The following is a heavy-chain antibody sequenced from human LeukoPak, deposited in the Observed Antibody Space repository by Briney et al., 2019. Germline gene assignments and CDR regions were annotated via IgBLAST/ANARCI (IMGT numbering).Heavy chain of an antibody. J-gene: IGHJ4*02. V-gene: IGHV3-23*01. CDR2: ISGSGGST. Sequence: GGSLRLSCAASGFTFSSYAMSWVRQAPGKGLEWVSAISGSGGSTYYADSVKGRFTISGDNSKNTLYLQMNSLRADDTAVYYCARDKIVGPTTLDYWGQGTLVTVSS. CDR1: GFTFSSYA. D-gene: IGHD1-26*01. CDR3: ARDKIVGPTTLDY.